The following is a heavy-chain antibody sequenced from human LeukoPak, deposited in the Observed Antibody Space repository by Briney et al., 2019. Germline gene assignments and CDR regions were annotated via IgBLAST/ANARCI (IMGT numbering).Heavy chain of an antibody. V-gene: IGHV4-34*01. J-gene: IGHJ6*03. Sequence: SETLSLTCAVHGGSFSGYYWSWIRQPPGKGLEWIGEINHSGSTNYNPSLKSRVTISVDTSKNQFSLKLSSVTAADTAVYYCARITGTTVLYYYYMDVWGKGTTATVSS. CDR3: ARITGTTVLYYYYMDV. CDR1: GGSFSGYY. CDR2: INHSGST. D-gene: IGHD1-7*01.